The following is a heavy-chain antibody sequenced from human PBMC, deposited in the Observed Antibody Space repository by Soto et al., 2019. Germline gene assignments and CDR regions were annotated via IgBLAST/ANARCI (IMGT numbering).Heavy chain of an antibody. V-gene: IGHV3-66*01. CDR3: AREAHYCSGGSCYYYDGMDV. CDR1: GFTVSSNY. CDR2: IYSGGNT. Sequence: GGSLRLSCAASGFTVSSNYMSWVRQAPGKGLEWVSVIYSGGNTDYADSVKGRLTISRDKSKNTLYLQMNSLSAEDTAEYYCAREAHYCSGGSCYYYDGMDVWGQGTTVTVSS. J-gene: IGHJ6*02. D-gene: IGHD2-15*01.